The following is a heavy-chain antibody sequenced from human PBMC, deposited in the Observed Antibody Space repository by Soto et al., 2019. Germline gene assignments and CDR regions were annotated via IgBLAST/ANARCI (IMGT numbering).Heavy chain of an antibody. D-gene: IGHD3-16*01. CDR3: GIQGETGHLDY. Sequence: ASVKVSCKVSGYSFSEMSMHWVRQTPEKGREWMGSFDGEDGQTMYAQKFQGRVTMTEDTSADTAYMELSSLRSDDTAVYYCGIQGETGHLDYWGQGSRVTVSS. CDR2: FDGEDGQT. V-gene: IGHV1-24*01. J-gene: IGHJ4*02. CDR1: GYSFSEMS.